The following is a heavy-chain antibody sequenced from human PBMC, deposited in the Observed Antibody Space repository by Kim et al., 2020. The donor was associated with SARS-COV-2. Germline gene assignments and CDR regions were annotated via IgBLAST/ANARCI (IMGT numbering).Heavy chain of an antibody. J-gene: IGHJ4*02. V-gene: IGHV1-2*06. Sequence: ASVKVSCKASGYTFTGYHMHWVRQAPGQGLEWMGRINPNSGGTNYAQKFQGRVTMTRDTSISTAYMELSRLRSDDTAVYYCARWAGYSSSSYFDYWGQGTLVTVSS. CDR2: INPNSGGT. CDR3: ARWAGYSSSSYFDY. CDR1: GYTFTGYH. D-gene: IGHD6-6*01.